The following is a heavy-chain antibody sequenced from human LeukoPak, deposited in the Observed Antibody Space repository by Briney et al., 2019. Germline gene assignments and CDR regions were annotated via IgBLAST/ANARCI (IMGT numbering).Heavy chain of an antibody. V-gene: IGHV4-59*01. CDR2: IYYSGST. J-gene: IGHJ4*02. D-gene: IGHD4-11*01. Sequence: SETLSLTCAVYGGSFSGYYWSWIRQPPGKGLQWIGYIYYSGSTNYNPSLKSRVTISVDTSKNQFSLKLSSVTAADTAVYYCARNAVSRVFDYWGQGTLVTVSS. CDR3: ARNAVSRVFDY. CDR1: GGSFSGYY.